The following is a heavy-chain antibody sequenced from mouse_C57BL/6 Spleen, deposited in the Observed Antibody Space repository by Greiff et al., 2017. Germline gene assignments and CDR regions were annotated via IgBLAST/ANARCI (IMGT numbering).Heavy chain of an antibody. CDR3: ARQGHGYFDV. V-gene: IGHV5-9*01. CDR2: ISGGGGNT. D-gene: IGHD3-3*01. CDR1: GFTFSSYT. J-gene: IGHJ1*03. Sequence: EVKLVESGGGLVKPGGSLKLSCAASGFTFSSYTMSWVRQTPEKRLEWVATISGGGGNTYYPDSVKGRFTISRDNAKNTLYLQMSSLRSEDTALYYCARQGHGYFDVWGTGTTVTVSS.